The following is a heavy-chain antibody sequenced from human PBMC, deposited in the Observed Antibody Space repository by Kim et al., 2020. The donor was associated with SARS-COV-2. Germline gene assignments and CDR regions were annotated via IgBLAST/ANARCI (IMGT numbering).Heavy chain of an antibody. CDR1: GFTFSSYG. V-gene: IGHV3-30*18. Sequence: GGSLRLSCAASGFTFSSYGMHWVRQAPGKGLEWVAVISYDGRDKYYAGSVKGRFTISRDNSKNTVYLQMNSLRPEDTAVYYCAKDPLSSTLGIVEYYFHYWGQGTLVTVSS. D-gene: IGHD7-27*01. J-gene: IGHJ4*02. CDR3: AKDPLSSTLGIVEYYFHY. CDR2: ISYDGRDK.